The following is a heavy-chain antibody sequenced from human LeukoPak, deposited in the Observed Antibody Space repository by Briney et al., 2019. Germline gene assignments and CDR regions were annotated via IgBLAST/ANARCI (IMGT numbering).Heavy chain of an antibody. Sequence: PGGSLRLSCAASEFTFSNYAMNWVRQAPGKGLEWVSGISGGGGSTYYADSVKGRFTISRDNSKNTLYLQMDSLRAEDTAVYYCAREQYGEHYFDYWGQGTLVTVSS. CDR2: ISGGGGST. J-gene: IGHJ4*02. V-gene: IGHV3-23*01. CDR3: AREQYGEHYFDY. D-gene: IGHD4-17*01. CDR1: EFTFSNYA.